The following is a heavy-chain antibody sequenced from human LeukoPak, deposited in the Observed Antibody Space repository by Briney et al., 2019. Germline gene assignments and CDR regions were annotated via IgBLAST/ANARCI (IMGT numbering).Heavy chain of an antibody. D-gene: IGHD4-17*01. CDR3: ARARGYGDYPGTFDY. CDR2: IYYSGST. J-gene: IGHJ4*02. V-gene: IGHV4-59*01. Sequence: SETLSLTCTVSGGSISSYYWSWIRQPPGKGLEWIGYIYYSGSTNYNPSLKSRVTISVDTSKNQFSLKLSSVTAADTAVYYCARARGYGDYPGTFDYWGQGTLVTVSS. CDR1: GGSISSYY.